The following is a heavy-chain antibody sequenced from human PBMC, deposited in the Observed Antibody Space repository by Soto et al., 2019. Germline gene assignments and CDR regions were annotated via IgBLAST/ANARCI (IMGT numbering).Heavy chain of an antibody. CDR3: AREVSKYSGYDFDY. J-gene: IGHJ4*02. D-gene: IGHD5-12*01. Sequence: EVQLVESGGGLVKPGGSLRLSCAASGFTFSSYSMNWVRQAPGKGLEWVSSISSSSYIYYADSVKGRFTISRDNAKNSLYLQMNSLRDEDTAVYYCAREVSKYSGYDFDYWGQGTLVTVSS. CDR2: ISSSSYI. CDR1: GFTFSSYS. V-gene: IGHV3-21*01.